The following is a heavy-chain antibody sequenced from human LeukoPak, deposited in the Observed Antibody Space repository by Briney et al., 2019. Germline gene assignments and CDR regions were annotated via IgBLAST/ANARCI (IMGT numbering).Heavy chain of an antibody. CDR3: AREPPGSGDAFDI. CDR1: GFTFSSYA. CDR2: ISGSGGNT. D-gene: IGHD2-15*01. Sequence: GGSLRLSCTASGFTFSSYAMSWVRQAPGKGLEWVSAISGSGGNTYYRDSVKGRFTISRDNSKNVLYLQMNSLRAEDTAVYYCAREPPGSGDAFDIWGQGTVVTVSS. J-gene: IGHJ3*02. V-gene: IGHV3-23*01.